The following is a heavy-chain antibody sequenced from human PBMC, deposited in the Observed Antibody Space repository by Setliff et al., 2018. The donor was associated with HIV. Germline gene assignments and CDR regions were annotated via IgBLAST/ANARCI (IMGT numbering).Heavy chain of an antibody. J-gene: IGHJ4*02. Sequence: SVKVSCKASGGTLSSYVVSWVRQAPGQGLEWMGGIIGIFDTPKYAQKFQGRVTITADESTNTAYMELRSLRSEDTAVYYCAKDNDWLPVVAYFDSWGQGTLVTVSS. D-gene: IGHD3-9*01. V-gene: IGHV1-69*13. CDR3: AKDNDWLPVVAYFDS. CDR1: GGTLSSYV. CDR2: IIGIFDTP.